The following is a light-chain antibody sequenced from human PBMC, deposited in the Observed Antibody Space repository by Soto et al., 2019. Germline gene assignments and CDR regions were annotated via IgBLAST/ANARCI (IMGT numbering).Light chain of an antibody. CDR1: QSLLYSSKSKNY. CDR3: QQANSFPFT. CDR2: WAS. J-gene: IGKJ3*01. Sequence: DIVMTQSADSLAVSLGERATINCTSSQSLLYSSKSKNYLGWYQQKQGQSPKLLINWASIRESGVPDRFSGSGSGTDFTLTISSLQPEDFATYYCQQANSFPFTFGPGTKVDIK. V-gene: IGKV4-1*01.